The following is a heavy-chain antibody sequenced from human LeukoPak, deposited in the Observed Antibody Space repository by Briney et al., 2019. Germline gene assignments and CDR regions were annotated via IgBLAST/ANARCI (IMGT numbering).Heavy chain of an antibody. D-gene: IGHD2-15*01. Sequence: GGSLRLSCAASGFTFSSLAMTWVRQAPGKGLEWVSGISDGGGGTSYADSVKGRFTISRDNSQSTLYLQMNSLRAEDTAVYYCAKDRVCSGGSCYFDYWGQGTLVTVSS. CDR1: GFTFSSLA. CDR3: AKDRVCSGGSCYFDY. V-gene: IGHV3-23*01. CDR2: ISDGGGGT. J-gene: IGHJ4*02.